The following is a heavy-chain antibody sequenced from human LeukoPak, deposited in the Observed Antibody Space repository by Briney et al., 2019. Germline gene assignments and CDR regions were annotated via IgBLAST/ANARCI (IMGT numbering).Heavy chain of an antibody. Sequence: SVKVSCKASGGTFGSYAISWVRQAPGQGLEWMGGIIPIFGTANYAQKFQGRVTITADESTSTAYMELSSLRSEDTAVYYCARTYGGNLSPGRYYFDYWGQGTLVTVSS. CDR1: GGTFGSYA. D-gene: IGHD4-23*01. V-gene: IGHV1-69*01. CDR3: ARTYGGNLSPGRYYFDY. CDR2: IIPIFGTA. J-gene: IGHJ4*02.